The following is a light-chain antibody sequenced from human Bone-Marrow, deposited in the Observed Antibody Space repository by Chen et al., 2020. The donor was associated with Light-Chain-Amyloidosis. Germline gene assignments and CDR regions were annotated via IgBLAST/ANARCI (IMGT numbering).Light chain of an antibody. CDR1: QGIAKS. J-gene: IGKJ4*01. V-gene: IGKV1-NL1*01. CDR3: QQYFSTPPVT. CDR2: DTS. Sequence: DIQMTQTPSSLSAAVGDTVTSTCRASQGIAKSLAWYQQRPGGAPKLLLFDTSNLGSGVPPRFSGSGSETDYILTISSLQPEDFATYYCQQYFSTPPVTFGGGTKVDMK.